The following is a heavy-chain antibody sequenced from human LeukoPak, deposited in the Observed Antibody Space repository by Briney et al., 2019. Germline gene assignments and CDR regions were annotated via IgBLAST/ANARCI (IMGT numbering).Heavy chain of an antibody. Sequence: ASVKVSCKASGGTFSSYAISWVRQAPGQGLEWMGRIIPILGIANYAQKFQGRVTITADKSTSTAYMELSSLRSEDTAVYYCAREYCSSTSRYWVPNDNWFDPWGQGTLVTVSS. CDR1: GGTFSSYA. V-gene: IGHV1-69*04. D-gene: IGHD2-2*01. CDR3: AREYCSSTSRYWVPNDNWFDP. J-gene: IGHJ5*02. CDR2: IIPILGIA.